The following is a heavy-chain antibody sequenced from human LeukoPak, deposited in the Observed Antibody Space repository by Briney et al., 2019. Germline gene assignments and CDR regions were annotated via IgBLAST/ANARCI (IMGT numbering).Heavy chain of an antibody. D-gene: IGHD3-10*01. CDR2: ISSYGGRT. V-gene: IGHV3-64*01. CDR1: GFNLSRYS. J-gene: IGHJ4*02. Sequence: GGSLRLSCAASGFNLSRYSMHWIRQAPGKGLEYVSAISSYGGRTYYAHSVKGRFTISRDNSKNTLYLQMGSLRGEDMAVYYCARVGGDYFDYWGQGTLVTVSS. CDR3: ARVGGDYFDY.